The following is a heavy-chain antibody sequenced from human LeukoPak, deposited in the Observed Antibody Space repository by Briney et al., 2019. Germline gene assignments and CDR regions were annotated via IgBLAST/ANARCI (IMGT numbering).Heavy chain of an antibody. J-gene: IGHJ4*02. CDR3: ARVPRRTMVRGVIAHPTFDY. Sequence: GASVTVSFKSSVYTFTCYYMHWVRQAPGQGLEWMGWINPNSGGTNYAQKFQGRVTMTRDTSISTAYMELSRLRSDDTAVYYCARVPRRTMVRGVIAHPTFDYWGQGTLVTVSS. V-gene: IGHV1-2*02. D-gene: IGHD3-10*01. CDR1: VYTFTCYY. CDR2: INPNSGGT.